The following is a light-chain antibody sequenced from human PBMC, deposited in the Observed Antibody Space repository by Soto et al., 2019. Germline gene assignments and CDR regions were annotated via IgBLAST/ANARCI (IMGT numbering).Light chain of an antibody. J-gene: IGLJ1*01. Sequence: QSALTQPAPVSGSPGQSITISCTGTSSDVGGYNYVSWYQQHPGKAPKLMIYEVSNRPSGVSNRFSGSKSGNTASLTISGLQAEDEADYYCSSYTSSSTYVFGTGTQLTVL. CDR2: EVS. V-gene: IGLV2-14*01. CDR1: SSDVGGYNY. CDR3: SSYTSSSTYV.